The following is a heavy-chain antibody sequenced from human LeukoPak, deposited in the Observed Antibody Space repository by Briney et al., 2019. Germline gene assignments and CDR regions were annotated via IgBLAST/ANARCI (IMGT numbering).Heavy chain of an antibody. CDR3: ARAWNDFWSAPNYYYYYMDV. CDR2: ISSSGSTI. Sequence: GGSLRLSCAASGFTFSDYYMSWIRQAPGKGLEWVSYISSSGSTIYYADSVKGRFTISRDNAKNSLYLQMNSLRAEDTAVYYCARAWNDFWSAPNYYYYYMDVWGKGTTVTVSS. CDR1: GFTFSDYY. J-gene: IGHJ6*03. V-gene: IGHV3-11*04. D-gene: IGHD3-3*01.